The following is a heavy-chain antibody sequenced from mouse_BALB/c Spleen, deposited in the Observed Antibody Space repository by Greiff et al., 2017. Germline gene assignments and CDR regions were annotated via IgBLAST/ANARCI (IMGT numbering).Heavy chain of an antibody. D-gene: IGHD3-2*01. Sequence: QVTLKESGAELMKPGASVKISCKATGYTFSSYWIEWVKQRPGHGLEWIGEILPGSGSTNYNEKFKGKATFTADTSSNTAYMQLSSLTSEDSAVYYCAGARQLGLRAMDYWGQGTSVTVSS. J-gene: IGHJ4*01. CDR1: GYTFSSYW. CDR3: AGARQLGLRAMDY. V-gene: IGHV1-9*01. CDR2: ILPGSGST.